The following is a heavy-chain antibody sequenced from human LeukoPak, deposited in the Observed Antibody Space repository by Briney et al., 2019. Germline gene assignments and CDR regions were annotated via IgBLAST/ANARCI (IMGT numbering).Heavy chain of an antibody. J-gene: IGHJ4*02. CDR2: IASDGSST. CDR1: GFTFSSYW. V-gene: IGHV3-74*01. D-gene: IGHD4-23*01. Sequence: PGGSLRLSCAASGFTFSSYWMNWVRQAPGKGLVWVSRIASDGSSTTYADSVKGRFSIPRDNAKNTLCLQMNSLRVEDTAVYYCARGRPHGNDYWGQGTLVTVSS. CDR3: ARGRPHGNDY.